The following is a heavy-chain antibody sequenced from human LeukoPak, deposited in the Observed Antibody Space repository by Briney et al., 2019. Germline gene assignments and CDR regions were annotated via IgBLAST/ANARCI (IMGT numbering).Heavy chain of an antibody. J-gene: IGHJ4*02. D-gene: IGHD3-22*01. CDR2: ISYDGNNK. CDR1: GFTISSYG. Sequence: GGSLRLSCAVSGFTISSYGMHWVRQAPGKGLEWVAGISYDGNNKKYEDSVKGRFTISRDNSKNTLYLQMNSLRAEDTAVFYCAKDQNYYDVHFDYWGQGTLVTVYS. V-gene: IGHV3-30*18. CDR3: AKDQNYYDVHFDY.